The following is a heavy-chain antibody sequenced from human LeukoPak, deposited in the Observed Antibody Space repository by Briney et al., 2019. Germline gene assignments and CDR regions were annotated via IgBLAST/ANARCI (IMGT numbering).Heavy chain of an antibody. CDR3: AMLRLGELSLFGDGYDI. CDR1: GSSVNSDQY. Sequence: PSETLSLTCDVSGSSVNSDQYWGWMRHSPGAGLEWIGSVHQTGSPYYNPSLGSRVSLSIDSTKNSFSLRLNSVTAADTAVYYCAMLRLGELSLFGDGYDIWGQGTMVIVSS. CDR2: VHQTGSP. D-gene: IGHD3-16*02. J-gene: IGHJ3*02. V-gene: IGHV4-38-2*01.